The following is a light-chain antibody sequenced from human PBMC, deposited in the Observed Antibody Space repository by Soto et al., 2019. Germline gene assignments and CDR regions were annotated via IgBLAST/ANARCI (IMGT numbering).Light chain of an antibody. CDR1: SSDVGAYNF. CDR3: SSYTSSNTPSV. Sequence: QTLLTHPPSVSGSPGQSITISCTGSSSDVGAYNFVSWYQHHPGKAPKLILYEVTTHPSGVSSRFSGSKSGNTASLTISGLQADDEANYYCSSYTSSNTPSVFGTGTTVTVL. CDR2: EVT. V-gene: IGLV2-14*01. J-gene: IGLJ1*01.